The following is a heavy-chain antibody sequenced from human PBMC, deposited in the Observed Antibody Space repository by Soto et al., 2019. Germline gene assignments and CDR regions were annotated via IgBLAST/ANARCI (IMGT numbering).Heavy chain of an antibody. CDR2: ISYGGST. J-gene: IGHJ4*02. Sequence: QVQLEESGPGLVKPSQTLSLTCTVSGGSINSGGYCWSWIRQHPGKGLDWIGCISYGGSTSYNPSLTSRVTIYVDTSKNQFSLTLTSVTAADTAVYYCSRGILVWGQGALITVSS. V-gene: IGHV4-31*03. CDR1: GGSINSGGYC. D-gene: IGHD5-18*01. CDR3: SRGILV.